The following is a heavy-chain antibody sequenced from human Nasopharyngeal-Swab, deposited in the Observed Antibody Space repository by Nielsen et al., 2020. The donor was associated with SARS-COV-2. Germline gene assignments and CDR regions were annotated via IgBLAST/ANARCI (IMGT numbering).Heavy chain of an antibody. V-gene: IGHV4-39*01. J-gene: IGHJ4*02. D-gene: IGHD6-19*01. Sequence: VRQMPGKGLEWIGSIYYSGSTYYNPSLKSRVTISVDTSKNQFSLKLSSVTAADTAVYYCATRQRPSYSSGWYQQITDYWGQGTLVTVSS. CDR3: ATRQRPSYSSGWYQQITDY. CDR2: IYYSGST.